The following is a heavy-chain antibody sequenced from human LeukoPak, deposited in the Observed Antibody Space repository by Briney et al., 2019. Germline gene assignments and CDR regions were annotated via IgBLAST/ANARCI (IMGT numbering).Heavy chain of an antibody. CDR2: ISSSSSYI. J-gene: IGHJ4*02. CDR3: ARASTYYYGSGEDFDY. D-gene: IGHD3-10*01. V-gene: IGHV3-21*01. CDR1: GFTFSSYS. Sequence: GGSLRLSCAASGFTFSSYSMNWVRQAPGKGLEWVSSISSSSSYIYYADSVKGRFTISRDNAKNSLYLQMNSLRAEDTAVYYCARASTYYYGSGEDFDYWGQGTLVTVCS.